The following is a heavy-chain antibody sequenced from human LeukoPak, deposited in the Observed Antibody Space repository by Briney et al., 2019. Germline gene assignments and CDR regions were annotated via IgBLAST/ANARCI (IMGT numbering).Heavy chain of an antibody. D-gene: IGHD6-6*01. CDR3: ARVSIAARPGLDY. Sequence: SETLSLTCTVSGGSISSSSYYWGWIRQPPGTGLEWIVSIYYSGSTYYNPSLKSRVTISVDTSKNQFSLKLSSVTAADTAVYYCARVSIAARPGLDYWGQGTLVTVSS. CDR1: GGSISSSSYY. V-gene: IGHV4-39*01. CDR2: IYYSGST. J-gene: IGHJ4*02.